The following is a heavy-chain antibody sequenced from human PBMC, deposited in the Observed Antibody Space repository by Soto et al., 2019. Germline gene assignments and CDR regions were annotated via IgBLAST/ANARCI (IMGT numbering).Heavy chain of an antibody. Sequence: GGSLRLSCAASGFTFSSYAMSWVRQAPGKGLEWVSAISGSGGSTYYADSVKGRFTISRDNSKNTLYLQMNSLRAEDTAVYYCAKDSLDSSGYMVGYFDYWGQGTLVTVSS. V-gene: IGHV3-23*01. J-gene: IGHJ4*02. D-gene: IGHD3-22*01. CDR1: GFTFSSYA. CDR3: AKDSLDSSGYMVGYFDY. CDR2: ISGSGGST.